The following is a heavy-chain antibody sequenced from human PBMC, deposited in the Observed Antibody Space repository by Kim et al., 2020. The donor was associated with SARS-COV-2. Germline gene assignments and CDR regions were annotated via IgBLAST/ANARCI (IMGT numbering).Heavy chain of an antibody. D-gene: IGHD2-21*02. CDR2: IFGSGSGT. V-gene: IGHV3-23*01. CDR1: GFTFRNSA. Sequence: GGSLRLSCAASGFTFRNSAMSWVRQAPGKGLEWVAGIFGSGSGTYYGDSVKGRFSISRDNSQSTLFLQMDNLRAEDTAVYYCARHLQVTTVTFYWYFDLWGRGTLVTVSS. J-gene: IGHJ2*01. CDR3: ARHLQVTTVTFYWYFDL.